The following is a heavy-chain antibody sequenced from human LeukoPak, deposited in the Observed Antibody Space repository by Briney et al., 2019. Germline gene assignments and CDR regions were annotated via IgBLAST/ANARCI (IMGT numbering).Heavy chain of an antibody. CDR3: ARARGYDSSLTYFDY. CDR1: GGTFSSYA. J-gene: IGHJ4*02. V-gene: IGHV1-69*04. CDR2: IIPILGIA. Sequence: ASVKVSCKASGGTFSSYAISWVRQAPGQGLEWMGRIIPILGIANYAQKFQGRVTITADKSTSTAYMELSSLRSEDTAVYYCARARGYDSSLTYFDYWGQGTLVTVSS. D-gene: IGHD3-22*01.